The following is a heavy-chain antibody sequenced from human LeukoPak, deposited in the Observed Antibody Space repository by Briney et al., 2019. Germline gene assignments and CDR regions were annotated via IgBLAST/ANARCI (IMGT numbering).Heavy chain of an antibody. CDR1: GYSISSGYY. J-gene: IGHJ1*01. D-gene: IGHD6-13*01. V-gene: IGHV4-38-2*01. CDR2: IYHRGST. CDR3: ARVTAAGTGNFQH. Sequence: SETLSLTCAVSGYSISSGYYWGWIRQPPGKGLEWIGSIYHRGSTYYNPSLKSRVTISVGTSKNQFSLKLSSVTAADTAVYYCARVTAAGTGNFQHWGQGTLVTVSS.